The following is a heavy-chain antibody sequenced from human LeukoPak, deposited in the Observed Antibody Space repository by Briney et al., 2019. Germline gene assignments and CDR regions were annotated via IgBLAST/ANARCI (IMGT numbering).Heavy chain of an antibody. D-gene: IGHD1-26*01. CDR1: GFTFSSYE. CDR3: ARNSGSYYNWSDP. V-gene: IGHV3-48*03. Sequence: GGSLRLSCAASGFTFSSYEMNWVRQAPGKGLEWISYISSSGRTTYYADSVKGRFTFSRDNAKNSLYLQMNSLRAEDTAVYYCARNSGSYYNWSDPWGQGTLVIVSS. J-gene: IGHJ5*02. CDR2: ISSSGRTT.